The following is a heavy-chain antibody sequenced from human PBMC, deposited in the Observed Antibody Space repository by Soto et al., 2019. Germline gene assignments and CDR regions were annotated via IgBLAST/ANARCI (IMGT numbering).Heavy chain of an antibody. CDR2: ISGSGGST. J-gene: IGHJ6*02. CDR1: GFTFSSYA. Sequence: GGSLRLSCAASGFTFSSYAMSWVRQAPGKGLEWVSAISGSGGSTYYTDSVKGRFTISRDNSKNTLYLQMSSLRAEDTALYYCAKGPTIFGVVIIPDYYYGMYVWGHGTTVTVSS. V-gene: IGHV3-23*01. D-gene: IGHD3-3*01. CDR3: AKGPTIFGVVIIPDYYYGMYV.